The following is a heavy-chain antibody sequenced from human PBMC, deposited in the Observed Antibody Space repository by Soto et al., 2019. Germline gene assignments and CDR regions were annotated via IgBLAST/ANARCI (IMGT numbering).Heavy chain of an antibody. D-gene: IGHD5-18*01. CDR3: ARDPGFGFGYSYAFAMDV. Sequence: GASVKVSCKASGYTFSNYGISWVRQGPGQGLEGMGWISGYNGNTHYEEKVQDRIKMTTDTSTSTTYLELRSLRSDDTAVYFCARDPGFGFGYSYAFAMDVWGQGTTVTVSS. J-gene: IGHJ6*02. CDR2: ISGYNGNT. CDR1: GYTFSNYG. V-gene: IGHV1-18*01.